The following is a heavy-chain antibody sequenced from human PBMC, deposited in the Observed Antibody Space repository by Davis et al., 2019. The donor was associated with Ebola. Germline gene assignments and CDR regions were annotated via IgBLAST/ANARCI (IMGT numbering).Heavy chain of an antibody. CDR3: ARDWMVRGVDY. J-gene: IGHJ4*02. D-gene: IGHD3-10*01. CDR1: GYPFSGYY. Sequence: ASVKVSCKTSGYPFSGYYIHWVRQAPGQGLEWMGWISAYNGNTNYAQKLQGRVTMTTDTSTSTAYMELRSLRSDDTAVYYCARDWMVRGVDYWGQGTLVTVSS. CDR2: ISAYNGNT. V-gene: IGHV1-18*04.